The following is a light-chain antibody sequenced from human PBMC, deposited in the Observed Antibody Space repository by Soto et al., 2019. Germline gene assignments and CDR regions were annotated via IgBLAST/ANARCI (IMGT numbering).Light chain of an antibody. CDR1: QSVSSSY. J-gene: IGKJ1*01. Sequence: EIVLTQSPGTLSLSPGERATLSCRASQSVSSSYLAWYQQKPGKAPRPLINGASSRAIGIPDWLSGSGSGTDFTLTISRLEPEDFAVYYCQQYGSSPWTFGQGTKV. CDR2: GAS. V-gene: IGKV3-20*01. CDR3: QQYGSSPWT.